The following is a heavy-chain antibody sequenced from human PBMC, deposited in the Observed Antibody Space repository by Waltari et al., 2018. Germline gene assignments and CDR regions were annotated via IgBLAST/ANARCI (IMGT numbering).Heavy chain of an antibody. D-gene: IGHD3-3*01. CDR2: IYNGGTT. CDR3: ARASTAIFGVVITGYNI. J-gene: IGHJ3*01. Sequence: QLQESGPGLVKPSETVSLTCSVPGDSIMKNNYHWGWIRQPPGKGLEWIGSIYNGGTTYYNPSLKSRVTISLDASRNQFSLRLSSVTAADTAVYYCARASTAIFGVVITGYNIWGQGTVVTVSS. V-gene: IGHV4-39*07. CDR1: GDSIMKNNYH.